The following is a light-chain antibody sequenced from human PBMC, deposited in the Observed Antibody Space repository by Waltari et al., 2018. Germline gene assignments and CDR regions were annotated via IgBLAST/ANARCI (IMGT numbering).Light chain of an antibody. V-gene: IGLV2-8*01. Sequence: WYRHHLERAHIRLIYEVRKPPAGVPYRFSGSKSAETASLTGSGLQAEDEADYYCSSYAGSNDWLFGGVTKLTVL. J-gene: IGLJ3*02. CDR3: SSYAGSNDWL. CDR2: EVR.